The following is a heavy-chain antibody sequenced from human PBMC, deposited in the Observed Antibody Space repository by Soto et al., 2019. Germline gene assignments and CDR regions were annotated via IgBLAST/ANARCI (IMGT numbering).Heavy chain of an antibody. D-gene: IGHD3-22*01. CDR1: GFTFSNAW. CDR3: TTDPRGAKSRIYDSSGYYFDY. CDR2: IKSKTDGGTT. Sequence: GGSLRLSCAASGFTFSNAWMSWVRQAPGKGLEWVGRIKSKTDGGTTDYAAPEKGRFTISRDDSKNTLYLQMNSLKTEDTAVYYCTTDPRGAKSRIYDSSGYYFDYWGQGTLVTVSS. J-gene: IGHJ4*02. V-gene: IGHV3-15*01.